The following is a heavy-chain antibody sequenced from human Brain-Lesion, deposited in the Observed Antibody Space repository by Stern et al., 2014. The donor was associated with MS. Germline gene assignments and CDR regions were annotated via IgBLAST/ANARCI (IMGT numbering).Heavy chain of an antibody. CDR3: ARGVDP. CDR1: GFRFSNYW. Sequence: EVQLVESGGGLVQPGGSLRLSCAASGFRFSNYWMSWVRQAPGKGPEWVANIKSDGREKLYVDSEKGRFTISRDNAKNSLYLQMNSLRAEDTAVYYCARGVDPWGQGTLVTVSS. J-gene: IGHJ5*02. CDR2: IKSDGREK. V-gene: IGHV3-7*01.